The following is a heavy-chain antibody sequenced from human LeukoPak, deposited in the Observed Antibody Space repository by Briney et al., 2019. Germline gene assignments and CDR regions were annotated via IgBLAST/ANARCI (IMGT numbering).Heavy chain of an antibody. V-gene: IGHV1-24*01. CDR3: ATVSPDGDIQLNWFDP. CDR1: GYTLTELS. J-gene: IGHJ5*02. Sequence: GASVKVSCKVSGYTLTELSMHWVRQAPGKGLEWMGGFDPEDGGTIYAQKFQGRVTMTEDTSTVTAYMELSSLRSEDTAVYYCATVSPDGDIQLNWFDPWGQGTLVTVSS. D-gene: IGHD5-18*01. CDR2: FDPEDGGT.